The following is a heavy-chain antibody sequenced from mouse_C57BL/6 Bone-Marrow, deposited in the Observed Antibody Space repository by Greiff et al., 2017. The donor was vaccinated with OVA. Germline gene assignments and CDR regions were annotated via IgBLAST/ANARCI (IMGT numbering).Heavy chain of an antibody. CDR1: GYTFTSYW. D-gene: IGHD2-3*01. CDR2: IDPSDSET. Sequence: QVQLQQPGAELVRPGSSVKLSCKASGYTFTSYWMHWVKQRPVQGLEWIGNIDPSDSETHYNQKFKDKATLTVDKSSSTAYMQLSSLTSEDSAVYYCASHDGYSYAMDYWGQGTSVTVSS. J-gene: IGHJ4*01. CDR3: ASHDGYSYAMDY. V-gene: IGHV1-52*01.